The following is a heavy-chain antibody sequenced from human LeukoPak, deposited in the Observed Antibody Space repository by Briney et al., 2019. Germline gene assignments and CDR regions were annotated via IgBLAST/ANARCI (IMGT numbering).Heavy chain of an antibody. CDR3: AKDATTSGYHYYMDV. CDR1: GFTLSIYA. J-gene: IGHJ6*03. Sequence: GGSLRLPCAASGFTLSIYAMSWVRQAPGKGLEWVSVISGSGGSTYYADSVKGRFTISRDNSKNTLYLQMNSLRADDTAVYYCAKDATTSGYHYYMDVWGKGTTVTVSS. CDR2: ISGSGGST. D-gene: IGHD4-17*01. V-gene: IGHV3-23*01.